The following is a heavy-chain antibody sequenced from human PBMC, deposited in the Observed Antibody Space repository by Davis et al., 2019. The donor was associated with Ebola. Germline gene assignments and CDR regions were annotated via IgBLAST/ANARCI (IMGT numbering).Heavy chain of an antibody. D-gene: IGHD1-20*01. CDR2: INPNSGGT. V-gene: IGHV1-2*06. CDR3: TVYNWRYWFDP. CDR1: EYTFTSYD. Sequence: ASVKVSCKASEYTFTSYDINWVRQATGQGLEWMGRINPNSGGTNYAQKFQGRVTMTRDTAISTAYMELSGLRSDDTAVYYCTVYNWRYWFDPWGQGTLVTVSA. J-gene: IGHJ5*02.